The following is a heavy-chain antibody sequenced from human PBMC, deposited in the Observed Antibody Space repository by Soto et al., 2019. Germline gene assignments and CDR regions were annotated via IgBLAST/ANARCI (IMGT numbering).Heavy chain of an antibody. CDR2: ISYDGSNK. J-gene: IGHJ6*02. V-gene: IGHV3-30-3*01. D-gene: IGHD2-2*01. CDR1: GFTFSSYA. Sequence: QVQLVESGGGVVQPGRSLRLSCAASGFTFSSYAMHWVRQAPGKGLEWVAVISYDGSNKYYADSVKGRFTISRDNSKNTLYLQMNSLRAEDTAVYYCARDSIVVVPAAPYYYYGMDVWGQGTTVTVSS. CDR3: ARDSIVVVPAAPYYYYGMDV.